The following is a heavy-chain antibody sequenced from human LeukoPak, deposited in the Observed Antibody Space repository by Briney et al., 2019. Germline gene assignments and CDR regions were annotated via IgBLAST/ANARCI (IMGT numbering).Heavy chain of an antibody. CDR1: GYTFTSYY. CDR2: INPSGGST. V-gene: IGHV1-46*01. J-gene: IGHJ4*02. CDR3: ARGGAALFGDAYYFDY. D-gene: IGHD2-21*01. Sequence: ASVKVSCKASGYTFTSYYMHWVRQAPGQGLEWMGIINPSGGSTSYAQKFQGRVTMTRDTSTSTVYMELSSLRSEDTAVYYCARGGAALFGDAYYFDYWGQGTLVTVSS.